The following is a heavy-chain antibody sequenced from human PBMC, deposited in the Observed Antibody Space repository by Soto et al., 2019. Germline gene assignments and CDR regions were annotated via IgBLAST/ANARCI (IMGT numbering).Heavy chain of an antibody. V-gene: IGHV3-23*01. CDR2: ISGSGGST. Sequence: EVQLLESGGGLVQPGGSLRLSCAASGFTFSSYAMSWVRQAPGKGLEWVSAISGSGGSTYYADSVKGRFTISRDNSQDPAVPQKNRLEAQGPGLNFCSEGFSVFGGAAPNDWFDPWGQGTLVTVSS. D-gene: IGHD3-16*01. CDR3: SEGFSVFGGAAPNDWFDP. J-gene: IGHJ5*02. CDR1: GFTFSSYA.